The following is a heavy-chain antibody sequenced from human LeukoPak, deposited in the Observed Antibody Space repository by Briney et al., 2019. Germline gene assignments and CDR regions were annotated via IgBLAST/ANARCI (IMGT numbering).Heavy chain of an antibody. CDR3: ARGWYYYDSSGPHDY. J-gene: IGHJ4*02. V-gene: IGHV3-21*01. CDR2: ISSSSYI. D-gene: IGHD3-22*01. CDR1: GFTFSSYS. Sequence: KPGGSLRLSCAASGFTFSSYSMNWVRQAPGKGLEWVSSISSSSYIYYADSVKGRFTISRDNAKNSLYLQMNSLRAEDTAVYYCARGWYYYDSSGPHDYWGQGTLVTVSS.